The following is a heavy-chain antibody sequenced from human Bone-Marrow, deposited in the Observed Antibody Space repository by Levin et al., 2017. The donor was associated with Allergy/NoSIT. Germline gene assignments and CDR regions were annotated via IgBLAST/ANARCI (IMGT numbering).Heavy chain of an antibody. CDR1: GFTFSDYY. J-gene: IGHJ4*02. V-gene: IGHV3-11*01. CDR3: ARLTRRGDEYDSSGKFDY. CDR2: ISSSGSTI. D-gene: IGHD3-22*01. Sequence: SCAASGFTFSDYYMSWIRQAPGKGLEWVSYISSSGSTIYYADSVKGRFTISRDNAKNSLYLQMNSLRAEDTAVYYCARLTRRGDEYDSSGKFDYWGQGTLVTVSS.